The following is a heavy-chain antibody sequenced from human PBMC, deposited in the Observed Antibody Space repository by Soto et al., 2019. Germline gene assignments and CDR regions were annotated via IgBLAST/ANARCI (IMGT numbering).Heavy chain of an antibody. D-gene: IGHD6-19*01. J-gene: IGHJ4*02. V-gene: IGHV3-74*03. CDR2: ITDGGSGT. Sequence: GGSLRLSCASSGFTFRRYWMHWVRQAPGKGLEFVSRITDGGSGTTYADSVKGRFTISRDNAKNTLYLQMNSLRAEDTAVYYCARDQTVTGPTTFDYCGQGTLVTVSS. CDR1: GFTFRRYW. CDR3: ARDQTVTGPTTFDY.